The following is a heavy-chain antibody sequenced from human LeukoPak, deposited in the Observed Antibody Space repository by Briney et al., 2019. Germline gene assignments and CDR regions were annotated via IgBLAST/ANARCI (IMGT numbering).Heavy chain of an antibody. Sequence: GGSLSLSCAASGFTFSDYYMSWIRQAPGKGLEWVSYISSSGSTIYYADSVKGRFTISRDNAKNSLYLQMNSLRAEDTAVYYCASSDYYGSGSLDYWGQGTLVTVSS. CDR2: ISSSGSTI. J-gene: IGHJ4*02. CDR1: GFTFSDYY. D-gene: IGHD3-10*01. V-gene: IGHV3-11*01. CDR3: ASSDYYGSGSLDY.